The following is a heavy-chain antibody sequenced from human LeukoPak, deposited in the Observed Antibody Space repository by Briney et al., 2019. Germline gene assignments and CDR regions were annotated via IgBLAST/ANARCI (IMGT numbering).Heavy chain of an antibody. CDR1: AFTFSSYA. Sequence: GRSLRLSCAVSAFTFSSYAMSWVRQAPGKGLEGVSAISGSGGSAYYADSVTGRLTISRDNSKNTLYLQMNSLRAEDTAVYYCAKGAAVAHWGQGTLVTVSS. V-gene: IGHV3-23*01. CDR2: ISGSGGSA. CDR3: AKGAAVAH. D-gene: IGHD6-19*01. J-gene: IGHJ4*02.